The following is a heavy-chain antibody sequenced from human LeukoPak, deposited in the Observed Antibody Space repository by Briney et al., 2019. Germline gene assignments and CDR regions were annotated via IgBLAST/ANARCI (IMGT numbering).Heavy chain of an antibody. CDR3: ARRGGSGRAFDY. Sequence: SETLSLTCSVAGASISGGTYYWGWIRQPPGKGLEWIGSIYYTGSTYDNPSLKSRVTISVDTSKNQFSLKLSSVTAADTAVYYCARRGGSGRAFDYWGQGTLVTASS. V-gene: IGHV4-39*01. J-gene: IGHJ4*02. D-gene: IGHD1-26*01. CDR1: GASISGGTYY. CDR2: IYYTGST.